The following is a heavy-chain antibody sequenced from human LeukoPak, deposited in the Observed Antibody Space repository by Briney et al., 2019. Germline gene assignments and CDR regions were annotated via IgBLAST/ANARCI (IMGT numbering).Heavy chain of an antibody. Sequence: AASVKVSCKASGYTFTAYYMHWVRQAPGQGLEWMGWINPNSGGTNYAQKFQGRVTMTRDTSISTAYMELSGLRSGDTAVYYCARELNYYDSSGYYRTFDYWGQGTLVTVSS. CDR1: GYTFTAYY. CDR2: INPNSGGT. D-gene: IGHD3-22*01. CDR3: ARELNYYDSSGYYRTFDY. V-gene: IGHV1-2*02. J-gene: IGHJ4*02.